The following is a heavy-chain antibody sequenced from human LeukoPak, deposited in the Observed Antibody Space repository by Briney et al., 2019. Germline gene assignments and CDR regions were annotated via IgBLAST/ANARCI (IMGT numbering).Heavy chain of an antibody. D-gene: IGHD3-10*01. CDR2: IYWDDDK. CDR3: VHTQRTRLRMVRGVMKNYYYGMDV. J-gene: IGHJ6*02. V-gene: IGHV2-5*02. CDR1: GFSLSTSGVG. Sequence: SGPTLVKSTQTLTLTCTFSGFSLSTSGVGVGWIRQPPGKALEWLALIYWDDDKEYSPSVKSRLTITKDTSRKQVVLRLTNVDPVDTGTYYCVHTQRTRLRMVRGVMKNYYYGMDVWGQGTTVTVSS.